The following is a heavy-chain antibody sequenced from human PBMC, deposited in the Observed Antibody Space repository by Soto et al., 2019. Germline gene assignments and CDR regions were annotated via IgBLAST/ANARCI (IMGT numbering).Heavy chain of an antibody. CDR1: EGTFSSYA. Sequence: QVQLVQSGAEVKKPGSSVKVSCKASEGTFSSYAISWVRQAPGQGLEWMGVIIPIFGTANYAQKFQGRVTITADESTSTAYMELSSLRSEDTAVYDCAREKVGAYYYYYGMDVWGQGTTVTFSS. CDR3: AREKVGAYYYYYGMDV. V-gene: IGHV1-69*01. CDR2: IIPIFGTA. D-gene: IGHD1-26*01. J-gene: IGHJ6*02.